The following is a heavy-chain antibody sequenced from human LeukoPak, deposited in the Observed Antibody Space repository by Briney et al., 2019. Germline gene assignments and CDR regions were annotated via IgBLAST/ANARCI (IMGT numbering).Heavy chain of an antibody. CDR3: ARDAFLSRGFDY. J-gene: IGHJ4*02. D-gene: IGHD3-3*01. CDR2: ISWNSGSI. Sequence: PGGSLRLSCAASGFTFDDYAMHWVRQAPGKGLEWVSGISWNSGSIGYADSVKGRFTISRDNAKNALYLQMNSLRAEDTALYYCARDAFLSRGFDYWGQGTLVTVSS. CDR1: GFTFDDYA. V-gene: IGHV3-9*01.